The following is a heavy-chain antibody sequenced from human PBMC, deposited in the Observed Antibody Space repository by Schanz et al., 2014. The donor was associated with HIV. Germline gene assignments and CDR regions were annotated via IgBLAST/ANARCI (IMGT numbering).Heavy chain of an antibody. J-gene: IGHJ6*02. V-gene: IGHV3-23*01. D-gene: IGHD3-10*01. CDR2: ISDRDGAST. CDR3: ARAMVRGSGNYYYYYGLDV. Sequence: EVELLESGGGFLKPGRTLRLSCAASGFTFTSYTMTWVRQSPGRGLEWVSSISDRDGASTYYADSVKGRFTISRDNSKNTVFLQMNSLRVEDTAVYYCARAMVRGSGNYYYYYGLDVWGHGTTVTVSS. CDR1: GFTFTSYT.